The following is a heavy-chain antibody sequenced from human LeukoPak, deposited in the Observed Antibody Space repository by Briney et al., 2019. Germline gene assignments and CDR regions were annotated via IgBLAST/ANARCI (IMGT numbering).Heavy chain of an antibody. CDR1: GFTFSSYS. D-gene: IGHD3-3*01. V-gene: IGHV3-7*01. CDR3: ARSIAEWLFYYYYMDV. J-gene: IGHJ6*03. Sequence: GGSLRLSCAASGFTFSSYSMSWVRQAPGKGLEWVANINQDGSEKHYVDSVKGRFTISRDNAKNLLYLQMNSLRAEDTAVYYCARSIAEWLFYYYYMDVWGKGTTVTVFS. CDR2: INQDGSEK.